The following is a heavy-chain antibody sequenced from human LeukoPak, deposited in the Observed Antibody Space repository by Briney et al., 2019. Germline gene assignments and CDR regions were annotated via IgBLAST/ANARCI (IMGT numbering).Heavy chain of an antibody. D-gene: IGHD3-22*01. CDR1: GYSLTSYW. J-gene: IGHJ3*02. Sequence: GESLKISCKGSGYSLTSYWIGWVRQMPGKGLEWMGIIYPGDSDTRYSPSFQGQVTISADKSISTAYLQWGSLKASDTAMYYCARRPYDSSGYYRDDAFDIWGQGTMVTVSS. CDR3: ARRPYDSSGYYRDDAFDI. CDR2: IYPGDSDT. V-gene: IGHV5-51*01.